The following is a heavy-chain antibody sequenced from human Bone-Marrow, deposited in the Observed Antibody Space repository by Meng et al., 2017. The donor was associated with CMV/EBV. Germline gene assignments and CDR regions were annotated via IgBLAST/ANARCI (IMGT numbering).Heavy chain of an antibody. Sequence: SETLSLTCTVPGDSISSASYYWGWIRQPPGKGLEWIGSVYYNGSSYYSPSLKSRVTISVDTSEKQFSLKLYSVTAADTAVYYCARLLYDSTSSYFNYYFEYWGQGTLVTVSS. CDR2: VYYNGSS. J-gene: IGHJ4*02. V-gene: IGHV4-39*07. D-gene: IGHD3-22*01. CDR3: ARLLYDSTSSYFNYYFEY. CDR1: GDSISSASYY.